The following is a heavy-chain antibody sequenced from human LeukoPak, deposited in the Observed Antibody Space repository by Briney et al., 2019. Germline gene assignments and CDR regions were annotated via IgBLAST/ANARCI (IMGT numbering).Heavy chain of an antibody. J-gene: IGHJ4*02. CDR3: ARRPYKYYDILTGSYRSEFDH. CDR1: GYTFTSYD. V-gene: IGHV1-8*01. D-gene: IGHD3-9*01. Sequence: ASVKVSCKASGYTFTSYDINWVRQATGQGLEWLGWMNPNSGNTGYAQKFQGRVTMTRNTSISTAYMELSSLRSEDTAVYFCARRPYKYYDILTGSYRSEFDHWGQGTLVTVSS. CDR2: MNPNSGNT.